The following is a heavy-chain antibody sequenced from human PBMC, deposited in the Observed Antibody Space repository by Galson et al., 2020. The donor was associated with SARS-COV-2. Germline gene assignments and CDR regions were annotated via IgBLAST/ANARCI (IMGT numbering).Heavy chain of an antibody. CDR2: IIPILGIA. Sequence: SVKVSCKASGGTFSSYAISWVRQAPGQGLEWMGRIIPILGIANYAQKFQGRVTITADKSTSTAYMELSSLRSEDTAVYYCASTVAALLGYYYYGMDVWGQGTTVTVSS. CDR3: ASTVAALLGYYYYGMDV. J-gene: IGHJ6*02. CDR1: GGTFSSYA. D-gene: IGHD2-15*01. V-gene: IGHV1-69*04.